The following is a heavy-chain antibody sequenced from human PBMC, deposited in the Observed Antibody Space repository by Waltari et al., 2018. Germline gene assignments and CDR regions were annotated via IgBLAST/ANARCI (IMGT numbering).Heavy chain of an antibody. CDR3: ARERNGYCSGGSCYYWFDP. D-gene: IGHD2-15*01. J-gene: IGHJ5*02. V-gene: IGHV1-18*01. Sequence: QVQLVQSGAEVKKPGASVKVSCKASGYTFTSYGIGWVRQAPGQGLEWMGWISAYNGNTNYAQKLQGRVTMTTDTSTSTAYMELRSLRSDDTAVYYCARERNGYCSGGSCYYWFDPWGQGTLVTVSS. CDR1: GYTFTSYG. CDR2: ISAYNGNT.